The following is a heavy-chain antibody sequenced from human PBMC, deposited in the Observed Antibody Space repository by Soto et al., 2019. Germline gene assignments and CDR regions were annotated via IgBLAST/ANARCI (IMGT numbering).Heavy chain of an antibody. CDR2: IWYDGSNK. CDR1: GFTFSISG. V-gene: IGHV3-33*01. Sequence: GGSLRLSCAACGFTFSISGMHWVRQDQGKELEWVAAIWYDGSNKYYADSVKGRFTISRDNSKNTLYLQMTSLNAEYIAFFFCLVDVPIGNVVVPFDYGGQGTLVTVSP. D-gene: IGHD2-2*01. J-gene: IGHJ4*02. CDR3: LVDVPIGNVVVPFDY.